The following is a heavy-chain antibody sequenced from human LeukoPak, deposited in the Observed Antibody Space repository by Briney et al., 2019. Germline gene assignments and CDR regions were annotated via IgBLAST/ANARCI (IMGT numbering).Heavy chain of an antibody. D-gene: IGHD1-26*01. CDR2: ISYDGSNK. CDR1: GFTFSTYG. V-gene: IGHV3-30*03. CDR3: ARGGELDDAFDI. J-gene: IGHJ3*02. Sequence: GGSLRLSCAASGFTFSTYGMHWVRQAPGKGLEWVAVISYDGSNKYYADSVKGRFTISRHNSKNTLYLQMNSLRAEDTAVYYCARGGELDDAFDIWGQGTMVTASS.